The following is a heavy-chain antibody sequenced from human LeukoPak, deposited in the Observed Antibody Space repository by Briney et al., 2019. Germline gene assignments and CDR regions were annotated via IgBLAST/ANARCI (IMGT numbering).Heavy chain of an antibody. J-gene: IGHJ4*02. D-gene: IGHD5-12*01. CDR1: GFTFNSYA. CDR2: ISGSGDST. Sequence: PGGSLRLSCAASGFTFNSYAMTWVRQAPAKGLEWVSAISGSGDSTYCADSVRGRFTISRDKSKNTLYLQMNSLRAEDTAVYYCAKSGYSAHWGQGTLVTVSS. V-gene: IGHV3-23*01. CDR3: AKSGYSAH.